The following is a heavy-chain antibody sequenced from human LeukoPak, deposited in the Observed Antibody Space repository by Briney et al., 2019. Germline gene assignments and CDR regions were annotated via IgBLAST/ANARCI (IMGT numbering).Heavy chain of an antibody. CDR3: AKGAAVVVPAATFDY. J-gene: IGHJ4*02. CDR2: ISWNSGSI. CDR1: GFTFDDYA. V-gene: IGHV3-9*01. Sequence: GGSLRLSCAASGFTFDDYAMHWVRQAPGKGLEWVSGISWNSGSIGYADSVKGRFTISRDNAKNSLYLQMNSLRAEDTALYYCAKGAAVVVPAATFDYWAQGTLVTVSS. D-gene: IGHD2-2*01.